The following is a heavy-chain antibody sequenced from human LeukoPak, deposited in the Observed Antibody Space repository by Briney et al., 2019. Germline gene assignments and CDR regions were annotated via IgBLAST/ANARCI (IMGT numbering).Heavy chain of an antibody. J-gene: IGHJ4*02. V-gene: IGHV3-23*01. CDR3: AKDAWRGYCGGDCYKFDY. Sequence: GGSLRLSCAASGFTFSSYAMSWVRQAPGKGLEWVSAISGSGGSTYYADPVKGRFTISRDNSKNTLYLQMNSLRAEDTAVYYCAKDAWRGYCGGDCYKFDYWGQGTLVTVSS. CDR2: ISGSGGST. CDR1: GFTFSSYA. D-gene: IGHD2-21*02.